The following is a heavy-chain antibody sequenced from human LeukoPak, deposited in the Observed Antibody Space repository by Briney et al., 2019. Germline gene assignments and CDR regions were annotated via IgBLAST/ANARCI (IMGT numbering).Heavy chain of an antibody. Sequence: GASVKVSCKASGGTFSSYAISWVRQAPGQGLEWMGRIIPILSIANYAQKFQGRVTITADKSTSTAYMELSSLRSEDTAVYYCARAAVATYYYDSSGYYYDYWGQGTLVTVSS. CDR2: IIPILSIA. D-gene: IGHD3-22*01. V-gene: IGHV1-69*04. CDR3: ARAAVATYYYDSSGYYYDY. J-gene: IGHJ4*02. CDR1: GGTFSSYA.